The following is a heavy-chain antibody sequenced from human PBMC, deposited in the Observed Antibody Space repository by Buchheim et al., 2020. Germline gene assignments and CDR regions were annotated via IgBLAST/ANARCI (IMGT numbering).Heavy chain of an antibody. Sequence: QVQLVQSGAEVKKPGASVKVSCKASGYTFTSYDINWVRQATGQGLEWMGWMNPNSGNTGFAQKIQGIVTMTRNTSISTAYMELSSLRSEDTAVYYCARDMWRWGYYYDSSGYYYHYWGQGTL. D-gene: IGHD3-22*01. CDR2: MNPNSGNT. J-gene: IGHJ4*02. V-gene: IGHV1-8*01. CDR3: ARDMWRWGYYYDSSGYYYHY. CDR1: GYTFTSYD.